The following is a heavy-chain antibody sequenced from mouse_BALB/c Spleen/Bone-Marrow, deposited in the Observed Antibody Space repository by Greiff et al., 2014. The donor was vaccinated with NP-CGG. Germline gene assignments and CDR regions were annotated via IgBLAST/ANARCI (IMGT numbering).Heavy chain of an antibody. CDR2: IYPGNSDT. D-gene: IGHD2-14*01. CDR1: GYTFTSYW. V-gene: IGHV1-5*01. J-gene: IGHJ3*01. CDR3: TRYYYRFSAWFAY. Sequence: ESGTVLARPGASVKMSCKASGYTFTSYWMHWVKQRPGQGLEWIGAIYPGNSDTSYNQKFKGKAKLTAVTSTSTAYMELSSLTNEDSAVYYCTRYYYRFSAWFAYWGQGTLVTVSA.